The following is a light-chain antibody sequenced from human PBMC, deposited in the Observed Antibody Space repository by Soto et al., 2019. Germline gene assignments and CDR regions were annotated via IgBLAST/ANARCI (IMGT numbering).Light chain of an antibody. Sequence: DIQMTQSPSTVSASVGDSVTIACRASQRISNSLAWYQQKPGKATKLMIYAASTLQSGVPSRFSGSGSGTEFTLTISSLQPEDFATYYCQQLNSYHSITFGQGTRLEIK. V-gene: IGKV1-9*01. CDR2: AAS. CDR1: QRISNS. CDR3: QQLNSYHSIT. J-gene: IGKJ5*01.